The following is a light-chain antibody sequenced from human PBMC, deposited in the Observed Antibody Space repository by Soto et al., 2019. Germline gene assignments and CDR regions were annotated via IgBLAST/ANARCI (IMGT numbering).Light chain of an antibody. CDR2: AAS. CDR1: QSITSY. CDR3: QQTYTTPLT. V-gene: IGKV1-39*01. J-gene: IGKJ3*01. Sequence: DIQMTQSPSSLSASVGDRVTITCRASQSITSYLHWYQQKPGKAPQLLIYAASNLQSGVPSRFSGSGSGTDFTLTISSLQPEDFATYYCQQTYTTPLTFGPGTKVDIK.